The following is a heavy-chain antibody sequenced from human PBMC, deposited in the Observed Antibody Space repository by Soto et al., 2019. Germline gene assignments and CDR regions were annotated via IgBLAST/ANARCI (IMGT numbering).Heavy chain of an antibody. D-gene: IGHD2-15*01. J-gene: IGHJ2*01. CDR2: ISPIFGTA. CDR3: ARDVAKEDDWYFDL. V-gene: IGHV1-69*13. Sequence: SVKVSCTASGYTFTSYGISWVRQAPGQGLEWMGGISPIFGTANYAQKFQGRVTITADESTSTAYMELSSLRSEDTAVYYCARDVAKEDDWYFDLWGRGTLVTVS. CDR1: GYTFTSYG.